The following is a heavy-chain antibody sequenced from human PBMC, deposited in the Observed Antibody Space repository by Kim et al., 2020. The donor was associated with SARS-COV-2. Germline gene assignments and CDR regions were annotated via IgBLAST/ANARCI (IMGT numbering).Heavy chain of an antibody. CDR1: GYTFRSHF. J-gene: IGHJ3*01. D-gene: IGHD2-15*01. CDR3: ARDLGGGSWALAPRTFDF. CDR2: ISPSSGVS. V-gene: IGHV1-46*01. Sequence: ASVKVSCKSSGYTFRSHFIHWVRQAPGQGLEWMGIISPSSGVSSNAQNIAGRVTMTSDTSTRTVFMELSSLRLDDTAVYYCARDLGGGSWALAPRTFDFW.